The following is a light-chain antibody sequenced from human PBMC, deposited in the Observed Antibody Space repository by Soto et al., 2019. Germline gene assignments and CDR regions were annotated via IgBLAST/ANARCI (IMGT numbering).Light chain of an antibody. Sequence: AIRMTQSPSSLSASTGDRVTITCRASQDISNYLVWYQQKPGKAPKVLIHAASTLQGGVSSRFSGGGSGTDFTLTIDSLQSEDFATYYCQHYYTYPWTFGQGTKVEV. CDR3: QHYYTYPWT. CDR1: QDISNY. V-gene: IGKV1-8*01. J-gene: IGKJ1*01. CDR2: AAS.